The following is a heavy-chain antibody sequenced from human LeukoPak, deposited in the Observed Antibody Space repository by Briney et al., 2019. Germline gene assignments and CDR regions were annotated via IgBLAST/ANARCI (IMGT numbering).Heavy chain of an antibody. CDR3: ARDRGRVATAGAFDI. V-gene: IGHV4-31*03. CDR2: IYYSGST. D-gene: IGHD5-12*01. CDR1: GGSISSGGYY. Sequence: SETLSLTCTVSGGSISSGGYYWSWIRQHPGKGLEWIGYIYYSGSTYYNPSLKTRVTISVDRSKNQFSLRLSSVTAADTAVYYCARDRGRVATAGAFDIWGQGTMVTVSS. J-gene: IGHJ3*02.